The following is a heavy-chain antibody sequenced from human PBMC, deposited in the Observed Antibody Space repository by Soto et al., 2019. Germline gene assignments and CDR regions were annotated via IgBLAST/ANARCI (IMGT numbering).Heavy chain of an antibody. V-gene: IGHV4-34*01. Sequence: PSETLSLTCAVYGGSFSGYYWSWIRQPPGKGLEWIGEINHSGSTNYNPSLKSRVTISVXXXXXXFXLXLXXXTAADTAVYYCASYYGSGSYYNWFDPWGQGTLVTV. CDR2: INHSGST. J-gene: IGHJ5*02. D-gene: IGHD3-10*01. CDR3: ASYYGSGSYYNWFDP. CDR1: GGSFSGYY.